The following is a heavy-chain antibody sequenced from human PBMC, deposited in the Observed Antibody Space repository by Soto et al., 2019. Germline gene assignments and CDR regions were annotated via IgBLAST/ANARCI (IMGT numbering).Heavy chain of an antibody. V-gene: IGHV3-15*01. CDR3: TTLQATMVRGYYYYYGMDV. D-gene: IGHD3-10*01. CDR1: GFTFSNAW. Sequence: GGSLRLSCAVSGFTFSNAWMSWVRQAPGKGLEWVGRIKSKTDGGTTDYAAPVKGRFTISRVDSKNTLYLQMNSLKTEDTAVYYCTTLQATMVRGYYYYYGMDVWGQGTTVTVSS. CDR2: IKSKTDGGTT. J-gene: IGHJ6*02.